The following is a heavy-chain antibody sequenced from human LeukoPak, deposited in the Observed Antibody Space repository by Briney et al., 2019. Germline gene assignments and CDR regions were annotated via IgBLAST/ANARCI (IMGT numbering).Heavy chain of an antibody. D-gene: IGHD6-19*01. V-gene: IGHV3-33*01. CDR1: GFTFSSYG. CDR3: ATVAGLEYFQH. J-gene: IGHJ1*01. CDR2: IWYDGSNK. Sequence: PGRSLRLSCAASGFTFSSYGMHWVRQAPGKGLEWVAVIWYDGSNKYYADSVKGRFTISRDNSKNTLYLQMNSLRAEDTAVYYCATVAGLEYFQHWGQGTLVTVSS.